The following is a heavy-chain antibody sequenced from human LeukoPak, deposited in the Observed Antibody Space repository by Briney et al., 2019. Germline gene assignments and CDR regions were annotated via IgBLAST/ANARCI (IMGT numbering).Heavy chain of an antibody. Sequence: GGSLRLSCAASGFTFSSYGFHWVRQAPGKGLEWVAIISYDGSDEYYADSVKGRFTISRDKSKNTLYLQMHSLRAEDTAVYYCAKDPSLRVTLPLWGRGTLVTVSS. D-gene: IGHD2-21*02. CDR2: ISYDGSDE. CDR1: GFTFSSYG. CDR3: AKDPSLRVTLPL. V-gene: IGHV3-30*18. J-gene: IGHJ4*02.